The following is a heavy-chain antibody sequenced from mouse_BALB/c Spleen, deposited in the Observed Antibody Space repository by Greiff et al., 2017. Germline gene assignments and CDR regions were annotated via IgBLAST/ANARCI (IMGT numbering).Heavy chain of an antibody. J-gene: IGHJ4*01. CDR2: INSNGGST. CDR3: ARRGNYVPYAMDY. CDR1: GFTFSSYG. Sequence: EVMLVESGGGLVQPGGSLKLSCAASGFTFSSYGMSWVRQTPDKRLELVATINSNGGSTYYPDSVKGRFTISRDNAKNTLYLQMSSLKSEDTAMYYCARRGNYVPYAMDYWGQGTSVTVSS. V-gene: IGHV5-6-3*01. D-gene: IGHD2-1*01.